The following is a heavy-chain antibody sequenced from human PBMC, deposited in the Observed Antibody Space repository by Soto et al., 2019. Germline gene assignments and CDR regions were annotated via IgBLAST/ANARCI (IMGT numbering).Heavy chain of an antibody. V-gene: IGHV4-4*07. J-gene: IGHJ4*02. Sequence: SETLSLTCTVSGGSISTYWWSWIRQSAGKGLEWIGRIYISGTTNYNPSLNSRVTMSVDTSKSQFSLRLSSVTAADSAIYYCAREGRGSYYADYWGRGILVTVSS. CDR3: AREGRGSYYADY. CDR1: GGSISTYW. D-gene: IGHD1-26*01. CDR2: IYISGTT.